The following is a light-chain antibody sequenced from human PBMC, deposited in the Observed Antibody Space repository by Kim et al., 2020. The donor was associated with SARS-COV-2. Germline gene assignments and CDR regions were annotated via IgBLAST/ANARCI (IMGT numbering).Light chain of an antibody. V-gene: IGLV1-44*01. J-gene: IGLJ3*02. CDR3: VAWDDSLNGLV. CDR2: TNN. CDR1: SSNIGSKT. Sequence: QSALTQPPSASGTPGQRVTISCSGSSSNIGSKTVNWYQQVPGAAPKLLIYTNNQRPSGVPDRFSGSKSGTSASLAISGLQSEDEADYYCVAWDDSLNGLVFGGGTQADRP.